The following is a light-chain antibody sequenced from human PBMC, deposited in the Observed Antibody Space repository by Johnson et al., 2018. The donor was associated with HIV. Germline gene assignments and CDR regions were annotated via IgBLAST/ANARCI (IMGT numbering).Light chain of an antibody. CDR3: GTWDSSLSAGGV. J-gene: IGLJ1*01. Sequence: SVLTQPPSVSAAPGQKVTISCSGSSSNIGNNYVSWYQQLPGTAPKLLIYDNNKRPSGIPGRFSGSKSGTSATLGITGLQTGDEADYYCGTWDSSLSAGGVFGTGTKVTVL. V-gene: IGLV1-51*01. CDR1: SSNIGNNY. CDR2: DNN.